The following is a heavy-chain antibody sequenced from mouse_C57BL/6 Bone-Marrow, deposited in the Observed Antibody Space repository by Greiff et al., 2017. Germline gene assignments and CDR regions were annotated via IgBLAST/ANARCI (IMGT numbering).Heavy chain of an antibody. CDR3: AVYYGYDVWYFDV. CDR2: INPNNGGT. CDR1: GYTFTDYY. Sequence: EVQLQQSGPELVKPGASVKISCKASGYTFTDYYMNWVKQSHGKSLEWIGDINPNNGGTSYNQKFKGKATLTVDKSSSTAYMELRSLTSEDSAVYYCAVYYGYDVWYFDVWGTGTTVTVSS. V-gene: IGHV1-26*01. J-gene: IGHJ1*03. D-gene: IGHD2-2*01.